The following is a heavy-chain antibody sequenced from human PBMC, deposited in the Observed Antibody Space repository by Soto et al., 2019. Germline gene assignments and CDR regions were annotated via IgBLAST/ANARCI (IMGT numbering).Heavy chain of an antibody. J-gene: IGHJ3*02. V-gene: IGHV4-59*08. CDR2: IYYSGTT. Sequence: PSETLSLTCNVSGGSISRYYWSWIRQAPGKGLEWIGYIYYSGTTNYNPSLKSRVTISIDTSKKQFSLKLSSVTAADTAVYYCARPYSTAWYDAFDIWGRGTMVTVS. CDR1: GGSISRYY. D-gene: IGHD6-19*01. CDR3: ARPYSTAWYDAFDI.